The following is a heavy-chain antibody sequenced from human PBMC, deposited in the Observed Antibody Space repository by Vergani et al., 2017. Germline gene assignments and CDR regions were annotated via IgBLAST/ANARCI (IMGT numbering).Heavy chain of an antibody. CDR3: ARGGKQLVNFDY. CDR1: GGSISSYY. Sequence: QVQLQESGPGLVKPSETLSLTCTVSGGSISSYYWSWIRQPPGKGLEWIGYIYYSGSTNYNPSLKSRVTISVDTSKNQFSLKLSSVTAADTAVYYCARGGKQLVNFDYWGQGTLGTVSS. J-gene: IGHJ4*02. V-gene: IGHV4-59*01. D-gene: IGHD6-13*01. CDR2: IYYSGST.